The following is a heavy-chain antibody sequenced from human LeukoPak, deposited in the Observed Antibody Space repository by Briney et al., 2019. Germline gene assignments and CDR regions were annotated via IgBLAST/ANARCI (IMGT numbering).Heavy chain of an antibody. J-gene: IGHJ4*02. CDR3: ARGLVVPAGYYDY. Sequence: SQTLSLTCTVSGGSISSGSYYWSWIRQPAGKGLEWIGRIYTSGSTNYNPSLKSRDTISVDTSKNQFSLKLSSVTAADTAVYYCARGLVVPAGYYDYWGQGTLVTVSS. CDR2: IYTSGST. D-gene: IGHD2-2*01. V-gene: IGHV4-61*02. CDR1: GGSISSGSYY.